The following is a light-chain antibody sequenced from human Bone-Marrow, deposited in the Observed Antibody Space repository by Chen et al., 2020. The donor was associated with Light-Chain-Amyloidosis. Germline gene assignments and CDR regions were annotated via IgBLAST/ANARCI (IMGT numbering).Light chain of an antibody. CDR1: DLPTKY. CDR2: RDT. CDR3: QSADSSGTYEVI. V-gene: IGLV3-25*03. Sequence: SYELTQPPSVSVSPGQTARITCSGDDLPTKYAYWYQQKPGQAPVLVIHRDTERPSGISERFSGSSSGTTATLTRSGVQAEDEADYHWQSADSSGTYEVIFGGGTKLTVL. J-gene: IGLJ2*01.